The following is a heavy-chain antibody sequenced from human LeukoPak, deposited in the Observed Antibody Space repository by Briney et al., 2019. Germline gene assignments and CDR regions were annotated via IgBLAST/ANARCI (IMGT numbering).Heavy chain of an antibody. CDR2: IKQDGSEK. CDR1: GFTFSSYW. V-gene: IGHV3-7*01. J-gene: IGHJ6*02. CDR3: ARVGATIGDYYYYYGMDV. D-gene: IGHD5-12*01. Sequence: GGSLRLSCAASGFTFSSYWMSWVRQAPGKGLEWVANIKQDGSEKYYVDSVKGRFTISRDNAKNSLYLQMNSLRAEDTAVCYCARVGATIGDYYYYYGMDVWGQGTTVTVSS.